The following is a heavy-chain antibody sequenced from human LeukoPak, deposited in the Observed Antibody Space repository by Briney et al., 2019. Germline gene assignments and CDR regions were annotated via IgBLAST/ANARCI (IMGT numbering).Heavy chain of an antibody. CDR3: TREGYSGYGFQAFDI. CDR1: GFTFGDYA. J-gene: IGHJ3*02. Sequence: PGGSLRLSCTASGFTFGDYAMNWVRQAPGKGLEWVGFIRSKAYGGTTEYAASVKGRFTISRDDSKSIAYLQMNSLKTEDTAVYYCTREGYSGYGFQAFDIWGQGTMVTVSS. V-gene: IGHV3-49*04. D-gene: IGHD5-12*01. CDR2: IRSKAYGGTT.